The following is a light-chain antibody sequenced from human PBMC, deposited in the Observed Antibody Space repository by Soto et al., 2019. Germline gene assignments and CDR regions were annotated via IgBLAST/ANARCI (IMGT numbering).Light chain of an antibody. J-gene: IGKJ1*01. Sequence: EIVLTQSPGTLSLSPGERATLSCRASQSVSGSYLAWYQQKPGQAPRLLIIGASTRSTGIPARFISSGSGTKDTLPISSLEPEDFAVYYCQQRSNWPQTFGQGTKVDIK. CDR2: GAS. CDR3: QQRSNWPQT. CDR1: QSVSGSY. V-gene: IGKV3D-20*02.